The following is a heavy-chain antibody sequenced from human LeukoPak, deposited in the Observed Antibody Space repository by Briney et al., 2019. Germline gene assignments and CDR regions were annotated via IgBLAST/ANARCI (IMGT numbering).Heavy chain of an antibody. CDR1: GYSFTSYW. J-gene: IGHJ6*02. CDR2: IDPSDSYT. D-gene: IGHD2-15*01. CDR3: ARHRCSGGSCYDMDV. Sequence: GESLRISCKGSGYSFTSYWISWVRQMPGKGLEWMGRIDPSDSYTNYSPSFQGHVTISADKSISTAYLQWSSLKASDTAMYYCARHRCSGGSCYDMDVWSQGTTVTASS. V-gene: IGHV5-10-1*01.